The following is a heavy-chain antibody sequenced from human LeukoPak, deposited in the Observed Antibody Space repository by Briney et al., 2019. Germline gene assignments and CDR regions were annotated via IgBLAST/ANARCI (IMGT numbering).Heavy chain of an antibody. J-gene: IGHJ4*02. CDR1: GVTFSSHY. V-gene: IGHV3-53*01. D-gene: IGHD2-2*01. CDR3: ARDSSSFPNYFDC. CDR2: LYSRGDT. Sequence: AGSLSLSCAASGVTFSSHYTSWVRQPPGKGLEWVSLLYSRGDTIYSDSVKGRFTISTDNSKNTLYLKMNSLTAEDTAVYFCARDSSSFPNYFDCWGKGTLVTVSS.